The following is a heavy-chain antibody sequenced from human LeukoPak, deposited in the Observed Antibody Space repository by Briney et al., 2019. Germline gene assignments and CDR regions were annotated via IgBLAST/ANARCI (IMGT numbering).Heavy chain of an antibody. J-gene: IGHJ4*02. Sequence: GGSLRLSCAASGFTFSSYAMNWVRQAPGKGLEWVSSISGNSIYIYYADSVKGRFTISRDNAKNSLYLQMSSLRVADTAVYYCASFETVAAYPFDYWGQGTLVTVSS. V-gene: IGHV3-21*01. D-gene: IGHD6-19*01. CDR1: GFTFSSYA. CDR3: ASFETVAAYPFDY. CDR2: ISGNSIYI.